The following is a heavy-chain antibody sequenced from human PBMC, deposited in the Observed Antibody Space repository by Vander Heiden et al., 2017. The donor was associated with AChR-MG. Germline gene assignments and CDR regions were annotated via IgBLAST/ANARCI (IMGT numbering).Heavy chain of an antibody. V-gene: IGHV3-30*18. Sequence: VQLLESGGGVVQPGRSLRLPCAASGFTFSRYGMHWVRQAPGKGLEWVAVISYDGSNKYYADSVKGRFTISRDNSKNTLYLQMNSLRAEDTAVYYCAKDPAYYYGSGEGDYWGQGTLVTVSS. CDR3: AKDPAYYYGSGEGDY. CDR2: ISYDGSNK. CDR1: GFTFSRYG. D-gene: IGHD3-10*01. J-gene: IGHJ4*02.